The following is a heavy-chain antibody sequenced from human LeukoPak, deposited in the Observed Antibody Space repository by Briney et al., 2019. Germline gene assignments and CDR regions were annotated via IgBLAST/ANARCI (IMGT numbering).Heavy chain of an antibody. D-gene: IGHD6-25*01. V-gene: IGHV1-46*01. CDR2: INPRGGST. CDR1: GYTFTSYY. J-gene: IGHJ4*02. CDR3: ARVGVTAATADY. Sequence: ASVKVSCKASGYTFTSYYMHWMRQAPGQGPEWMGIINPRGGSTDYSHKFQDRLTMTSGTSTSTVYMELNSLRSEDTAVYFCARVGVTAATADYWGQGTLVTVSS.